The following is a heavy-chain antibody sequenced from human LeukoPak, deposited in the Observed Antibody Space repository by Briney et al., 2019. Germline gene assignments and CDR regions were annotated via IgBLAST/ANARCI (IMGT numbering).Heavy chain of an antibody. CDR3: ARLPTHRDGNADY. D-gene: IGHD4-23*01. CDR1: GFTFSSYN. V-gene: IGHV3-21*01. CDR2: ISSSSTYI. Sequence: NPGGSLRLSCAASGFTFSSYNMNWVRQAPGKGLEWVSSISSSSTYIYYADSMKGRFTISRDNAKNSLYLQMNSLRAEDTAVYYCARLPTHRDGNADYWGQGALVTVSS. J-gene: IGHJ4*02.